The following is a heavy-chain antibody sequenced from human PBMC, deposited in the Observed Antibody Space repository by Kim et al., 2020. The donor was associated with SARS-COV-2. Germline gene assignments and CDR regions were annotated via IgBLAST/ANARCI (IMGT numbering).Heavy chain of an antibody. CDR1: GYSFTNYW. Sequence: GESLKISCKGSGYSFTNYWISWVRQMPGKGLEWMGRIDPSDSYTNYSPSFLGHVTISADKSISTAYLQWSSLKASDTAMYYCARLSYSSSWYSRWFDPWGQGTLVTVSS. V-gene: IGHV5-10-1*01. J-gene: IGHJ5*02. D-gene: IGHD6-13*01. CDR3: ARLSYSSSWYSRWFDP. CDR2: IDPSDSYT.